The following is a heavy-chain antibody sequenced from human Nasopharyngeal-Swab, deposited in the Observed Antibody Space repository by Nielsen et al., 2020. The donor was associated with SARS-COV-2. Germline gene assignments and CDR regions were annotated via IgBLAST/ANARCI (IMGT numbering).Heavy chain of an antibody. CDR3: ARGRRYYYDSSGPLSDFDY. J-gene: IGHJ4*02. V-gene: IGHV1-18*01. CDR1: GYTFTSYG. D-gene: IGHD3-22*01. Sequence: ASVKVSCKASGYTFTSYGISWVRQAPGQGLEWMGWISAYNGNTNYAQKLQGRVTMTTDTSTRTAYMELRSLRSDDTAVYYCARGRRYYYDSSGPLSDFDYWGQGTLVTVSS. CDR2: ISAYNGNT.